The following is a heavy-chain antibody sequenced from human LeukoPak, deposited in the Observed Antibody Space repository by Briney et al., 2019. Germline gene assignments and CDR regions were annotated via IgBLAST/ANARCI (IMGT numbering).Heavy chain of an antibody. CDR3: ARLSTIGDSSGYFVN. CDR2: INPNRGGT. CDR1: RYTFTGYF. V-gene: IGHV1-2*06. D-gene: IGHD3-22*01. J-gene: IGHJ4*02. Sequence: ASVKVSCKASRYTFTGYFMHWVRQAPGQGLEWMGRINPNRGGTNYAQKFQGRVTMTGDTSISTAYMELSSLRSDDTAVYYCARLSTIGDSSGYFVNWGQGTLVTVSS.